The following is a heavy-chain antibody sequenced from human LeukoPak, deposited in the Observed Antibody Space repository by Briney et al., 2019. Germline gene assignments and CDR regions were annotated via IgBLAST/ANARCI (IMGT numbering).Heavy chain of an antibody. CDR3: ARKGVRGVIGY. CDR1: GGSISSSSYY. D-gene: IGHD3-10*01. Sequence: SETLSLTCTVSGGSISSSSYYWGWIRQPPGKGLGWIGSIYYSGSTYYNPSLKSRVTISVDTSKNQFSLKLSSVTAADTAVYYCARKGVRGVIGYWGQGTLVTVSS. V-gene: IGHV4-39*01. J-gene: IGHJ4*02. CDR2: IYYSGST.